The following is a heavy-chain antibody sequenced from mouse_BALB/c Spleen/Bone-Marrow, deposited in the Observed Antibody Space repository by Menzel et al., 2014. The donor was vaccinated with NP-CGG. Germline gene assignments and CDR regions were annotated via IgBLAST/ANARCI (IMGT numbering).Heavy chain of an antibody. CDR1: GLTFSSFG. D-gene: IGHD2-2*01. J-gene: IGHJ4*01. Sequence: EVKLMESGGGLVQPGGSRKLSCVVSGLTFSSFGMHWVRQVPEEGLEWVAYINSDSRTIYYADTVKGRFTISRDNPKNTLFLQMTSLRSEDTAIYYCTRPYGYSYAMDYWGQGTSVTVSS. CDR3: TRPYGYSYAMDY. CDR2: INSDSRTI. V-gene: IGHV5-17*02.